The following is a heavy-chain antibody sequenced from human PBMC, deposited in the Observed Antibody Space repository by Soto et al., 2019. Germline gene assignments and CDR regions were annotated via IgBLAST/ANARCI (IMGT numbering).Heavy chain of an antibody. CDR3: ARDQSITIFGVVTPGSLGY. CDR2: IIPIFGTA. CDR1: GGTFSSYA. V-gene: IGHV1-69*01. Sequence: QVQLVQSGAEVKKPGSSVKVSCKASGGTFSSYAISWVRQAPGQGLEWMGGIIPIFGTANYAQKFQGRVTITADESTSTAYMELSSLRSEDTAAYYCARDQSITIFGVVTPGSLGYWGQGTLVTVSS. J-gene: IGHJ4*02. D-gene: IGHD3-3*01.